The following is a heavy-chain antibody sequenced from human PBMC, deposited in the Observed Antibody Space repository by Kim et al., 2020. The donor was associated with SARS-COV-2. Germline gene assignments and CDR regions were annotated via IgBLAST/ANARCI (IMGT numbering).Heavy chain of an antibody. CDR1: GYTFTSYG. CDR3: ARDIATPLRYFDWLSSHYYYYYGMDV. Sequence: ASVKVSCKASGYTFTSYGISWVRQAPGQGLEWMGWISAYNGNTNYAQKLQGRVTMTTDTSTSTAYMELRSLRSDDTAVYYCARDIATPLRYFDWLSSHYYYYYGMDVWGQGTTVTVSS. J-gene: IGHJ6*02. V-gene: IGHV1-18*04. CDR2: ISAYNGNT. D-gene: IGHD3-9*01.